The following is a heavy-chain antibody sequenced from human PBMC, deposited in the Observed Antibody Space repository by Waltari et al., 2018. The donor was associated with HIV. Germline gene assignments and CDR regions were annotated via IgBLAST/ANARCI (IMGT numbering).Heavy chain of an antibody. CDR3: ALYGFGPRYYGMDV. CDR2: ITSKGDNYAT. CDR1: GFTFSDSH. Sequence: EVQRVESGGGLVQPGGSLIVSCAASGFTFSDSHIHWVRQASGRGLEWVGRITSKGDNYATAYAASVKGRFTISRDDSKNTADLQMNSLKTEDTAIYYCALYGFGPRYYGMDVWGQGTTVTVSS. D-gene: IGHD2-8*01. V-gene: IGHV3-73*01. J-gene: IGHJ6*02.